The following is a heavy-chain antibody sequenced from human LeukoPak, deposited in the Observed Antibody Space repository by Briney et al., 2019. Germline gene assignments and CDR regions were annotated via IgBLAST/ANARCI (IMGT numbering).Heavy chain of an antibody. CDR1: GDRVSTNTAA. V-gene: IGHV6-1*01. CDR3: AREKVVIAATHYYGMDV. J-gene: IGHJ6*02. D-gene: IGHD2-15*01. CDR2: TYYRSKWYN. Sequence: SQTLSLTCAISGDRVSTNTAAWSWIRQSPSRGLGWLGRTYYRSKWYNYYAGSVKSRIIFNPDTSKNQFSLQLNSVTPEDTAVYYCAREKVVIAATHYYGMDVWGQGTTATVSS.